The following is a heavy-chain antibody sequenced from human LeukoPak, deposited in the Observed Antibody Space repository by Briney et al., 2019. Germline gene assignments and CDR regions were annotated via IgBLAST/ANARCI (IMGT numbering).Heavy chain of an antibody. CDR2: ISYDGSNK. J-gene: IGHJ4*02. CDR3: AREGVEGNYYGSGSPVDY. V-gene: IGHV3-30*04. CDR1: GFTFSSYA. D-gene: IGHD3-10*01. Sequence: PGRSLRLSCAASGFTFSSYAMHWVRRAPGKGLEWVAVISYDGSNKYYADSVKGRFTISRDNSKNTLYLQMNSLRAEDTAVYYCAREGVEGNYYGSGSPVDYWGQGTLATVSS.